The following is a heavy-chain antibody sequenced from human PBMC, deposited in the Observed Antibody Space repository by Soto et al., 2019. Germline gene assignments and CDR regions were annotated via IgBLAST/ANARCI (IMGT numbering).Heavy chain of an antibody. CDR2: ISYDGSNK. V-gene: IGHV3-30*18. J-gene: IGHJ4*02. Sequence: GGSLRLSCAASGFTFSSYGMHWVRQAPGKGLEWVAVISYDGSNKYYADSVKGRFTISRDNSKNTLYLQMNSLRAEDTAVYYCAKARKIAAAGTYFDYWGQGTLVTVSS. D-gene: IGHD6-13*01. CDR1: GFTFSSYG. CDR3: AKARKIAAAGTYFDY.